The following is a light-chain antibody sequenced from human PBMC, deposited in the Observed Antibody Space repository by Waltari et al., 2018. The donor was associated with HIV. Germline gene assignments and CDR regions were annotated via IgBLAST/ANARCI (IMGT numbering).Light chain of an antibody. CDR2: GAS. J-gene: IGKJ2*01. Sequence: ETVMTQSPATLSVSPGVRATLSCRASQSVSNNLAWYQQKPGQAPRLLIYGASTRAAGIPARVSGSGSGTEFTLTITSLQSEDSALYYCQQYNNWHTFGQGTKLEIK. CDR1: QSVSNN. CDR3: QQYNNWHT. V-gene: IGKV3-15*01.